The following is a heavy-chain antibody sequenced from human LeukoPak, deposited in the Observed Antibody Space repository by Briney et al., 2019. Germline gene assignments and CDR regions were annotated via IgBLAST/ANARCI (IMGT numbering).Heavy chain of an antibody. CDR2: INPNSGGT. V-gene: IGHV1-2*02. Sequence: ASVKVSCKASGYTFTPYYIHWVRQAPGQGLEWMGWINPNSGGTNYAQKFQVRVTITRDTSITTAYMELSRLGSDDTAVYYCARDTSYYDKSLTYWGQGTLVTVSS. CDR1: GYTFTPYY. D-gene: IGHD3-22*01. J-gene: IGHJ4*02. CDR3: ARDTSYYDKSLTY.